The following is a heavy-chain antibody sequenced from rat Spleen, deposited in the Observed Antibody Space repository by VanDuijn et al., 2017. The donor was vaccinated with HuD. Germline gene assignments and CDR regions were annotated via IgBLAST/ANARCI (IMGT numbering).Heavy chain of an antibody. V-gene: IGHV5-22*01. D-gene: IGHD1-4*01. CDR2: LSYDGSKT. CDR1: GFTFSHYD. Sequence: EVQLVESGGGLVQPGRSMKLSCAASGFTFSHYDMAWVSQTPKKGLEWVAFLSYDGSKTFYLDSVKGRFTISRNNAKTTLYLQMSSLRSEDTATYYCSPLPGRNLAYWGQGVVVTVSS. CDR3: SPLPGRNLAY. J-gene: IGHJ2*01.